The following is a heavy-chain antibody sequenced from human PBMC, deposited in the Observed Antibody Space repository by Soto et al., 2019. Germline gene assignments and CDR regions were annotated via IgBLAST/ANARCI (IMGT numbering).Heavy chain of an antibody. J-gene: IGHJ6*02. Sequence: VASVKVSCKASGYTFTSYGISWVRQAPGQGLEWMGWISAYNGNTNYAQKLQGRVTMTTDTSTSTAYMELRSLRSDDTAVYYCARDLILWLGELLPQPPGDVWGQGTTVTVSS. V-gene: IGHV1-18*01. CDR2: ISAYNGNT. CDR3: ARDLILWLGELLPQPPGDV. CDR1: GYTFTSYG. D-gene: IGHD3-10*01.